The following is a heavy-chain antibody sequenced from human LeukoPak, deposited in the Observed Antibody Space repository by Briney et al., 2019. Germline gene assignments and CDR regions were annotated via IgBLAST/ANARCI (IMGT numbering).Heavy chain of an antibody. V-gene: IGHV5-51*01. CDR3: AIHPDSSPDAFDI. J-gene: IGHJ3*02. CDR1: GYSFTSYW. Sequence: GESLKISCKGSGYSFTSYWIGWVRQMPGKGLEWVGIIYPGDSDTRYSPSFQGQVTISADKSISTAYLQWSSLKASDTAMYYCAIHPDSSPDAFDIWGRGTMVTVFS. CDR2: IYPGDSDT. D-gene: IGHD6-19*01.